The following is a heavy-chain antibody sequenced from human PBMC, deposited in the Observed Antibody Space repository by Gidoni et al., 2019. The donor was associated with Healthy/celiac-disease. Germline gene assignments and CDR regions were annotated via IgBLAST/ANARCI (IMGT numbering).Heavy chain of an antibody. V-gene: IGHV3-20*03. D-gene: IGHD5-12*01. CDR3: ARYPRLATFYYFDY. Sequence: GYADSVKGRFTISRDNAKNSLYLQMNSLRAEDTALYYCARYPRLATFYYFDYWGQGTLVTVSS. J-gene: IGHJ4*02.